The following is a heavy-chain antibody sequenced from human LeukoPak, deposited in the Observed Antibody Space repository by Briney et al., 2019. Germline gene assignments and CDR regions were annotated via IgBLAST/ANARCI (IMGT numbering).Heavy chain of an antibody. Sequence: GGSLRLSCAASGFIISDYAMHWVRQAPGKGLEYVSGISADGGSTYYADSVKGRFTISRDTSKNTLYLQMSSLRAEDSAIYYCVKDLYKGDSASWYFFHYWGQGTLVTVSS. V-gene: IGHV3-64D*06. J-gene: IGHJ4*02. CDR2: ISADGGST. D-gene: IGHD6-13*01. CDR3: VKDLYKGDSASWYFFHY. CDR1: GFIISDYA.